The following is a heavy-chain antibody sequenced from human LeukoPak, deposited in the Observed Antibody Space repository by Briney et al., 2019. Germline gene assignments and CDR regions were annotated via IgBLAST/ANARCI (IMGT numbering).Heavy chain of an antibody. D-gene: IGHD2-2*01. CDR3: ARVPPSAHQLLSSDY. Sequence: GASVKVSCKASGYTFTSYAISWVRQAPGQGLEWMAWISANNGETRYEQNLQGRVTMTTDASTSTAYMELRSLRSDDTAVYYCARVPPSAHQLLSSDYWGQGTLVTVSS. CDR1: GYTFTSYA. CDR2: ISANNGET. V-gene: IGHV1-18*01. J-gene: IGHJ4*02.